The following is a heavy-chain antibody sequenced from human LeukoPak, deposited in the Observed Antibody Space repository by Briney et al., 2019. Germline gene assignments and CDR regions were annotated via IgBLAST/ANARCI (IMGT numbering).Heavy chain of an antibody. CDR2: INPNTGGT. CDR1: GYTFTGFH. D-gene: IGHD2-21*02. Sequence: ASVKVSCKASGYTFTGFHIYWVRQAPGQGLEWVGRINPNTGGTNYAQKFQGRVTMTRDTSINTAYLELSRLTSDDTAVYYRARDFCGGDCPPFWGQGTLLTVSS. CDR3: ARDFCGGDCPPF. V-gene: IGHV1-2*06. J-gene: IGHJ4*02.